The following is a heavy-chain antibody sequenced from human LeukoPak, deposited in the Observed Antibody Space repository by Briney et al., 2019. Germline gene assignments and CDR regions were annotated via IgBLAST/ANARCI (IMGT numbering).Heavy chain of an antibody. J-gene: IGHJ6*03. D-gene: IGHD1-1*01. CDR1: GYTFTSYD. CDR3: ARVGRAGTTRDYYMDV. CDR2: MNPNSGNT. Sequence: ASVKVSCKASGYTFTSYDINWVRQATGQGLEWTGWMNPNSGNTGYAQKFQGRVTITRNTSISTAYMELSSLRSEDTAVYYCARVGRAGTTRDYYMDVWGKGTTVTVSS. V-gene: IGHV1-8*03.